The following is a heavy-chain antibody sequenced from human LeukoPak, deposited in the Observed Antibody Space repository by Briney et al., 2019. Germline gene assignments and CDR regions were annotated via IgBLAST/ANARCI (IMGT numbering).Heavy chain of an antibody. CDR2: ISYDGSNK. CDR1: GFTFSSYG. Sequence: GGSLRLSCAASGFTFSSYGMHWVRQAPGKGLEWEAVISYDGSNKYYADSVKGRFTISRYNSKNTLYLQMNSLRAEDTAVYYCAKQPNYGSGSYQLDYWGQGTLVTVSS. CDR3: AKQPNYGSGSYQLDY. D-gene: IGHD3-10*01. J-gene: IGHJ4*02. V-gene: IGHV3-30*18.